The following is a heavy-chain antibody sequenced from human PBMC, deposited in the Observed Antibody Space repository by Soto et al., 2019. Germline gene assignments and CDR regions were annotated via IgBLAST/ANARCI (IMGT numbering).Heavy chain of an antibody. Sequence: SETLSLTCAVYGESFSGYYWSWIRQPPGKGLEWIGEINHSGSTNYNPSLKSRVTISVDPSKNQFSLNLSSVTAADMAVYYCARAQRRYSSGWYGMDVWGQGTTVTVSS. J-gene: IGHJ6*02. CDR1: GESFSGYY. V-gene: IGHV4-34*01. D-gene: IGHD6-19*01. CDR3: ARAQRRYSSGWYGMDV. CDR2: INHSGST.